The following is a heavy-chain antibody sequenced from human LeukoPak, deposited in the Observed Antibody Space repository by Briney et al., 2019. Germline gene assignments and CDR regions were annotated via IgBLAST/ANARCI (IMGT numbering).Heavy chain of an antibody. CDR2: SYYPGTT. D-gene: IGHD6-19*01. V-gene: IGHV4-39*01. Sequence: SETLSLTCKVSGGSIGSSGFYWGWFRQPPGEGLEWIGSSYYPGTTHYNPSLESRVTISVDTSKYQVFLTLRSVTATDTAVYYCGRHVSSGGDSFNGLDVGGQGTAVTVSS. CDR1: GGSIGSSGFY. CDR3: GRHVSSGGDSFNGLDV. J-gene: IGHJ6*02.